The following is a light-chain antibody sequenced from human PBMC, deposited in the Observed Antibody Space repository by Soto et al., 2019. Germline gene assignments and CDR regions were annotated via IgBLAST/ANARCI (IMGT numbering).Light chain of an antibody. CDR1: TTDIGGYNY. CDR3: SSYTTTSTYV. J-gene: IGLJ1*01. V-gene: IGLV2-14*01. Sequence: QSVLTQPASVSGSPGQSITISCTGTTTDIGGYNYVSWYQQHPGEAPKLMIYEVSNRPSGVSNRFSGSKSGDTASLTISGLQAEDEADYYCSSYTTTSTYVFGTGTKATVL. CDR2: EVS.